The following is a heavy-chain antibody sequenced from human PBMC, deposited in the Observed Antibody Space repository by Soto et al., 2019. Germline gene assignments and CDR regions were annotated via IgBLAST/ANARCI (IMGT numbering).Heavy chain of an antibody. Sequence: ASVKVSCKASGYSFTGYSMHWVRQAPGQGLEWMGWISAYNGNTNYAQKLQGRVTMTTDTSKNTLYLQMNSLRADDTAVYYCASTYLVAVAAVFDYWGQGTLVTVSS. V-gene: IGHV1-18*04. CDR2: ISAYNGNT. J-gene: IGHJ4*02. CDR3: ASTYLVAVAAVFDY. D-gene: IGHD6-19*01. CDR1: GYSFTGYS.